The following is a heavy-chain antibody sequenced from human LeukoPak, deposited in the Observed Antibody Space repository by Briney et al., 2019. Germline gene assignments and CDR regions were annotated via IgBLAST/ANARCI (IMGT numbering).Heavy chain of an antibody. CDR2: IYYSGST. V-gene: IGHV4-59*08. J-gene: IGHJ6*03. CDR3: ARIHPPRYCSGGSCYSYYYYYMDV. D-gene: IGHD2-15*01. CDR1: GGSISSYY. Sequence: PSETLSLTCTVSGGSISSYYWSWIRRPPGKGLEWIGYIYYSGSTNYNPSLKSRVTISVDTSKNQFSLKLSSVTAADTAVYYCARIHPPRYCSGGSCYSYYYYYMDVWGKGTTVTVSS.